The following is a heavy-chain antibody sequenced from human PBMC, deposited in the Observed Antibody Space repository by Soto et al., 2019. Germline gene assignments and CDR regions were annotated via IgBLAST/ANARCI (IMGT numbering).Heavy chain of an antibody. CDR2: ISGSGGST. CDR1: GFTFSSYA. D-gene: IGHD6-19*01. J-gene: IGHJ4*02. Sequence: GGSLRLSCAASGFTFSSYAMSWVRQAPGKGLEWVSAISGSGGSTYYADSVKGRFTISRDNSKNTLYLQMNSLRAEDTAVYYCAKDQQWLLRAGEGGFGYWGQGTLVTVSS. V-gene: IGHV3-23*01. CDR3: AKDQQWLLRAGEGGFGY.